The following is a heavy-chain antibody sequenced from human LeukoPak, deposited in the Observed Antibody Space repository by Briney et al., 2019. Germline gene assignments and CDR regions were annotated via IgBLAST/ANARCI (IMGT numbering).Heavy chain of an antibody. CDR3: AKAVRGYLWYFDY. CDR2: IGGGGGDT. J-gene: IGHJ4*02. D-gene: IGHD2-2*03. V-gene: IGHV3-23*01. Sequence: GGYLRLSCAALSGFTFHNYAMTWVRQAPGEGLEWVSTIGGGGGDTYYADSVKGRFTISRDNSKNTLYLQMNSLRADDTAVYFCAKAVRGYLWYFDYWGQGTLVSVSS. CDR1: GFTFHNYA.